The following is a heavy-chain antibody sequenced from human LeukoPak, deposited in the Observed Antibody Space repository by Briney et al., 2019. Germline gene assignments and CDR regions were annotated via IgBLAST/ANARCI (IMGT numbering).Heavy chain of an antibody. CDR3: AKDRANWAIDD. Sequence: PGGSLRLSCAASGFTFSSYAMSWVRQAPGKGLEWVSYIGGDGVAFYADSVKGRFTMSKDDARKSLYLQMSSLRVEDTALYYCAKDRANWAIDDWGRGTQVTVSS. CDR1: GFTFSSYA. V-gene: IGHV3-48*01. J-gene: IGHJ4*02. D-gene: IGHD2-2*02. CDR2: IGGDGVA.